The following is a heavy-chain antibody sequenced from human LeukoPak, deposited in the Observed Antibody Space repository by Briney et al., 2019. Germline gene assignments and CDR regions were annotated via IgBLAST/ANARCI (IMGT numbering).Heavy chain of an antibody. Sequence: GGSLRLSCAGSGFTFGSYVLHWVRQAPGKGLEWVALISYDGVNKYYADSVKGRFTISRDNSKNTLYLQMNSLKAEDTAVYYCAKWRNSWYYFDDWGQGTLVTVSS. D-gene: IGHD6-13*01. CDR1: GFTFGSYV. CDR2: ISYDGVNK. CDR3: AKWRNSWYYFDD. J-gene: IGHJ4*02. V-gene: IGHV3-30*18.